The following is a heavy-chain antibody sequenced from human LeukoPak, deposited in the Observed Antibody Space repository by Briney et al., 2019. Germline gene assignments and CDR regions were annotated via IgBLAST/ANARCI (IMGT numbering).Heavy chain of an antibody. J-gene: IGHJ4*02. CDR1: GFTFDDYG. Sequence: GGSLRLSCAASGFTFDDYGMSWVRQAPGKGLEWVSGINWNGGSTGYADSVKGRFTISRDNAKNSLYLQMNSLRAEDTALYYCARGRYCSSTSCYAGTHFDYWGQGTLVTVSS. V-gene: IGHV3-20*04. CDR3: ARGRYCSSTSCYAGTHFDY. CDR2: INWNGGST. D-gene: IGHD2-2*01.